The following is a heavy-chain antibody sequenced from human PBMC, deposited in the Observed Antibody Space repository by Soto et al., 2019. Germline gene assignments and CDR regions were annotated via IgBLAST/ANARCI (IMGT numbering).Heavy chain of an antibody. Sequence: PSETLSLTCAVYGGSVNGYYWSWIRQPPGKGLEWIGYIYYSGSTNYNPSLKSQVTISVDTSKNQFSLKLSSVTAADTAVYYCARASYYYGMDVWGQGTTVTVSS. V-gene: IGHV4-59*02. J-gene: IGHJ6*02. CDR3: ARASYYYGMDV. CDR1: GGSVNGYY. CDR2: IYYSGST.